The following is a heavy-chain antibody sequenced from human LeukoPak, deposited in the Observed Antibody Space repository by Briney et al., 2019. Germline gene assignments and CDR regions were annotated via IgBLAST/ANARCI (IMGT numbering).Heavy chain of an antibody. D-gene: IGHD6-6*01. CDR2: IYYSGST. CDR3: ARHRFVAARPNFDY. V-gene: IGHV4-59*01. CDR1: GGSISSYY. Sequence: SETLSLTCTVSGGSISSYYWSWIRQPPGRGLEWIGYIYYSGSTNYNLSLKSRVTISVDTSKNQFSLKLSSVTAADTAVYYCARHRFVAARPNFDYWGQGTLVTVSS. J-gene: IGHJ4*02.